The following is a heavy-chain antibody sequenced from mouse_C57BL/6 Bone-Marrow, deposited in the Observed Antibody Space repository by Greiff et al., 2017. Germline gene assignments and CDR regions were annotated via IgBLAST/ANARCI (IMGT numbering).Heavy chain of an antibody. Sequence: QVQLKESGPELVKPGASVKISCKASGYAFSSSWMNWVKQRPGQGLEWIGDIYPGSGSTNYNEKFKSKATLTVDTSSSTAYMQLSSLTSEDSAVYYCAREGKVITTVDPFDYWGQGTTLTVSS. D-gene: IGHD1-1*01. J-gene: IGHJ2*01. V-gene: IGHV1-55*01. CDR1: GYAFSSSW. CDR3: AREGKVITTVDPFDY. CDR2: IYPGSGST.